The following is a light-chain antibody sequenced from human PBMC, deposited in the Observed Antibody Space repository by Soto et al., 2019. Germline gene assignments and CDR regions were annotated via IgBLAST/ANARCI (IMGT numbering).Light chain of an antibody. V-gene: IGKV3-20*01. J-gene: IGKJ1*01. Sequence: EIVLTQSPSTLSLSPGERATLSCRSSQSVNSNYLAWYQQKPGQAPRLLIYAASSRAAGFPDRFSGSGSETDFTLTISRLEPEDVAVYYCQQYGGSPWTFGQGTKVDIK. CDR2: AAS. CDR1: QSVNSNY. CDR3: QQYGGSPWT.